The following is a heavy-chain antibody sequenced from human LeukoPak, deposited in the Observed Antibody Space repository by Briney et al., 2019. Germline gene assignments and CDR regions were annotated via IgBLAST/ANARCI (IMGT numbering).Heavy chain of an antibody. Sequence: PGGSLRLSCAASGFTFSSYAMTWVRQAPGKGLEWVSVIIGSGDNTYYADSVKGRFTISRDNSKNTVYLQMNSLRVEDTAVYYCAKDVSRFLEWLGYWGQGTLVTVSS. CDR3: AKDVSRFLEWLGY. V-gene: IGHV3-23*01. J-gene: IGHJ4*02. D-gene: IGHD3-3*01. CDR1: GFTFSSYA. CDR2: IIGSGDNT.